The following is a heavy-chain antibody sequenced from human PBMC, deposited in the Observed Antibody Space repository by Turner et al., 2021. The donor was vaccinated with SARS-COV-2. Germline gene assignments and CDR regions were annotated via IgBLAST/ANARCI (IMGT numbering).Heavy chain of an antibody. Sequence: QVQLVYSGGGVVQPGRSLRLSCSASGFTFSSYGMHWVRQAPGKGLEWVAVISYDGSNKYYADSVKGRFTISRDNSKNTLYLQMNSLRAEDTAVYYCAKVFFSYGYYAVYFDYWGQGTLVTVSS. J-gene: IGHJ4*02. CDR1: GFTFSSYG. CDR3: AKVFFSYGYYAVYFDY. CDR2: ISYDGSNK. D-gene: IGHD5-18*01. V-gene: IGHV3-30*18.